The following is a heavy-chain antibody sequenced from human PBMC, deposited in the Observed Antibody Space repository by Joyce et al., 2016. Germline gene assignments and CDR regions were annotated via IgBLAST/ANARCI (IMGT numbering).Heavy chain of an antibody. D-gene: IGHD2-15*01. V-gene: IGHV1-69*01. CDR2: CSPILDAA. CDR1: GGTFSSYA. CDR3: ATLSPVLPRKVYFDY. Sequence: QVQLVQSGAEVKKPGSSVKVSCKASGGTFSSYAITWVRQAPGQGLEWLGGCSPILDAANYAQEFLGRVTRTAEESASTVYMDLSSLISEDTAVYYCATLSPVLPRKVYFDYWGQGSLVTVSS. J-gene: IGHJ4*02.